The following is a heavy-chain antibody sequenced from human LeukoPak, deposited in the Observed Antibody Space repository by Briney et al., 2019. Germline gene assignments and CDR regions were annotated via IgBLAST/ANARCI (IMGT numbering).Heavy chain of an antibody. CDR1: GFTFSSYA. CDR2: SGSGGST. J-gene: IGHJ4*02. V-gene: IGHV3-23*01. CDR3: AKTEPWIQLMDY. D-gene: IGHD5-18*01. Sequence: GGSLRLSCAASGFTFSSYAMSWVRRAPGKGLEWVSASGSGGSTYYADSVKGRFTISRDNSKNTLYLQMNSLRAEDTAVYYCAKTEPWIQLMDYWGQGTLVTVSS.